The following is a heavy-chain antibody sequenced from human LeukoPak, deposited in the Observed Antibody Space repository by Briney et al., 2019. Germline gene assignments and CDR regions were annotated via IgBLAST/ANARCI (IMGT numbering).Heavy chain of an antibody. J-gene: IGHJ4*02. CDR3: AREGYYDRSGYREY. CDR1: GVSISSGSYY. Sequence: TLSLTCTVSGVSISSGSYYWVWIRQPAGKGLEWIGRIYTTGSTNYNPSFKSRVTISVDTSKNQSSLKLSSVTAADTAVYYCAREGYYDRSGYREYWGQGTLVTVSS. D-gene: IGHD3-22*01. CDR2: IYTTGST. V-gene: IGHV4-61*02.